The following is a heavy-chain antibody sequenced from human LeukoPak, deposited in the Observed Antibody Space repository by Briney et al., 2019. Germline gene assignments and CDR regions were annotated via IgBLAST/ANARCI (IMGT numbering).Heavy chain of an antibody. CDR1: GFTFSSYS. Sequence: GGSLRLSCAASGFTFSSYSMNWVRQAPGKGLEWVSSISSSSSYIYYADSVKGRFTISRDNAKNSLYLQMNSLRAEDTAVYYCARGIAAVGYFDYWGQGTLVTVSS. V-gene: IGHV3-21*01. CDR2: ISSSSSYI. J-gene: IGHJ4*02. D-gene: IGHD6-13*01. CDR3: ARGIAAVGYFDY.